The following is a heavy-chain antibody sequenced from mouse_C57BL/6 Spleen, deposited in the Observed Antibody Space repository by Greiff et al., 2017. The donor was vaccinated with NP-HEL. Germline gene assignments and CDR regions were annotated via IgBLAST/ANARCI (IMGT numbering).Heavy chain of an antibody. J-gene: IGHJ2*01. CDR1: GYTFTSYW. CDR2: INPSNGGT. V-gene: IGHV1-53*01. D-gene: IGHD2-1*01. CDR3: ARSGGNYDYFDY. Sequence: SGTELVKPGASVKLSCKASGYTFTSYWMHWVKQRPGQGLEWIGNINPSNGGTNYNEKFKSKATLTVDKSSSTAYMQLSSLTSEDSAVYYCARSGGNYDYFDYWGQGTTLTVSS.